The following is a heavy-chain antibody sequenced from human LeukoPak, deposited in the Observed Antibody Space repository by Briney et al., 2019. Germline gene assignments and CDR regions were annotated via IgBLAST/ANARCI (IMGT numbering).Heavy chain of an antibody. CDR3: ARDPYNTILYRLAY. V-gene: IGHV3-23*01. J-gene: IGHJ4*02. CDR1: GFAFGTYA. D-gene: IGHD3-10*01. Sequence: PGGSLRLSCAGSGFAFGTYAMXXXXXAPXXXXXXVSSISANGQATYYADSVEGRFTISRDNSXNTLYLQLNSLRAEDTATYYCARDPYNTILYRLAYWGQGTLVTVSS. CDR2: ISANGQAT.